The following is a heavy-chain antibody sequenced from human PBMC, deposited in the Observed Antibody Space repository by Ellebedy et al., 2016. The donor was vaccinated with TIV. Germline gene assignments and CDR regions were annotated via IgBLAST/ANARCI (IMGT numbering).Heavy chain of an antibody. CDR1: GITFNNYA. J-gene: IGHJ4*02. V-gene: IGHV3-23*01. D-gene: IGHD2-2*01. Sequence: GESLKISCVASGITFNNYAMTWVRQPPGKGLEWVPGISGSGGGTYYADSVKGRFRISRDNSKNTLYLQMNSLRAEDTAVYYCAKDLEVAVPNYFDYWGQGTLVTVSS. CDR2: ISGSGGGT. CDR3: AKDLEVAVPNYFDY.